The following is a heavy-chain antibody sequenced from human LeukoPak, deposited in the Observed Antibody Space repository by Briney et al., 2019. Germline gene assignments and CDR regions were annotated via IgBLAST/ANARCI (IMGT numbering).Heavy chain of an antibody. CDR1: GGSISSGDYY. CDR3: ARTTYFCSSTICYPNWFDP. J-gene: IGHJ5*02. V-gene: IGHV4-30-4*01. CDR2: IYYSGNT. Sequence: SQTLSLTCTVSGGSISSGDYYWRWIRQPPGKGLEWIGYIYYSGNTYYNPSLRSRVTISVDTSKNRFSLKLTSVTAADTAVYYCARTTYFCSSTICYPNWFDPWGQGSLVTVSS. D-gene: IGHD2-2*01.